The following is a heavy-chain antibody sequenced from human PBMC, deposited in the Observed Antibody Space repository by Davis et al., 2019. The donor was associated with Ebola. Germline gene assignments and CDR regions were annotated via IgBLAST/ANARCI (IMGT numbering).Heavy chain of an antibody. Sequence: SETLSLTCTVSGGSISSYYWSWIRQPPGKGLEWIGYIYHNRSTNYNPSLKSRVTISVDTSKNQFSLKLSSVTAADTAVYYCAREGYYDYVWGTYPDAWFDPWGQGTLVTVSS. CDR1: GGSISSYY. CDR2: IYHNRST. V-gene: IGHV4-59*01. CDR3: AREGYYDYVWGTYPDAWFDP. D-gene: IGHD3-16*02. J-gene: IGHJ5*02.